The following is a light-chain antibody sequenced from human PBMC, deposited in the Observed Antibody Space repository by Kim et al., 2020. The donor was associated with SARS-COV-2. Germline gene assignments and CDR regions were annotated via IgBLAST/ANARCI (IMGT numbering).Light chain of an antibody. Sequence: DIQMTQSPSSLSASVGDTVNITCRASQTITNYLNWYQHKLGKAPNLLIYAASTLHSGVPSRFSGSGSGTDFSLTISSLQSQDFATYYCQQTYISPYSFGQGTKVDIK. CDR1: QTITNY. CDR2: AAS. J-gene: IGKJ2*03. V-gene: IGKV1-39*01. CDR3: QQTYISPYS.